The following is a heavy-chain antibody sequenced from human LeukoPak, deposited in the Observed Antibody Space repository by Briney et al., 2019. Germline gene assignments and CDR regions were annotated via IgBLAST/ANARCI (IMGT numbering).Heavy chain of an antibody. J-gene: IGHJ6*01. CDR2: INSDGRST. D-gene: IGHD2-15*01. CDR3: ARETVVVVAATVYYYYGMDV. CDR1: VFTFSSYW. V-gene: IGHV3-74*01. Sequence: PGGSLRLSCAASVFTFSSYWMHGVRQAPGKGRGGVSRINSDGRSTSYADSVKGRFTISRANAKNTLYLQMNSMRAEDTAVYYCARETVVVVAATVYYYYGMDVWGQGTTVTVSS.